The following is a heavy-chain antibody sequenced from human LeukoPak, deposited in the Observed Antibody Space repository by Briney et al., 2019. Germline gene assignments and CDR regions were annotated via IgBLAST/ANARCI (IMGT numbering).Heavy chain of an antibody. Sequence: GGSLRLSCAASGFTFSSYAMSWVRQAPGKGLEWVSAISGSGGSTYYADSAKGRFTVSRDNSKNTLYLQMNSLRAEDTAVYYCAKDRYYYESSGYSAGDYWGQGTLVTVSS. CDR1: GFTFSSYA. V-gene: IGHV3-23*01. D-gene: IGHD3-22*01. CDR2: ISGSGGST. J-gene: IGHJ4*02. CDR3: AKDRYYYESSGYSAGDY.